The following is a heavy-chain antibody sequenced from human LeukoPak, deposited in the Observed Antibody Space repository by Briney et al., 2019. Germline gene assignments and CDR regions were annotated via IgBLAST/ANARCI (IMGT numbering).Heavy chain of an antibody. J-gene: IGHJ4*02. V-gene: IGHV3-7*01. Sequence: GGSLRLSCAASGFTFSSYWMSWVRQAPGKGLEWVANIKQDGSEKYYVDSVKGRFTISRDNAKNSLYLQMNGLRPEDTAVYYCVREKGRGVISPYFDYWGQGTLVTVSS. D-gene: IGHD3-10*01. CDR1: GFTFSSYW. CDR2: IKQDGSEK. CDR3: VREKGRGVISPYFDY.